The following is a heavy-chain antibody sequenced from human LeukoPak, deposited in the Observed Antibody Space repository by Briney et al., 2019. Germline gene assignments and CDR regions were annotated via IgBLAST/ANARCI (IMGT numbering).Heavy chain of an antibody. CDR1: GGSISSSSYY. Sequence: SETLSLTCTVSGGSISSSSYYWGWIRQPPGKGLEWIGSIYYSGSTYYNPSLKSRVTISVDTSKNQFSLKLSSVTAADTAVYYCARARGATPYFFDYWGQGTLVTVSS. J-gene: IGHJ4*02. CDR2: IYYSGST. CDR3: ARARGATPYFFDY. V-gene: IGHV4-39*07. D-gene: IGHD1-26*01.